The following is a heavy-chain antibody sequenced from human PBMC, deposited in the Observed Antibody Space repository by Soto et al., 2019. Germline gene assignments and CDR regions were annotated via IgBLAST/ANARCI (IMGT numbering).Heavy chain of an antibody. CDR3: ARDREWPDSFAIDY. Sequence: GGSLRLSCAASGFTFNSYSMNWVRQAPGKGLEWVSYISSSSSTIYYADSVKGRFTISRDNAKNSLYLQMNSLRDEDTAVYYCARDREWPDSFAIDYWGQGTLVTVSS. D-gene: IGHD2-21*02. J-gene: IGHJ4*02. CDR1: GFTFNSYS. V-gene: IGHV3-48*02. CDR2: ISSSSSTI.